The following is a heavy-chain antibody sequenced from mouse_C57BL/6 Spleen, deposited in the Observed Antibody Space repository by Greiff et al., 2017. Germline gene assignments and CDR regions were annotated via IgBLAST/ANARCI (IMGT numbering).Heavy chain of an antibody. D-gene: IGHD1-1*01. CDR3: ARPYYYCSSYFAY. Sequence: QVQLQQPGAELVRPGTSVKLSCKASGYTFTSYWMHWVKQRPGQGLEWIGVIDPSDSYTNYNQKFKGKATLTVDTSSSTAYMQLSSLTSEDSAVYYCARPYYYCSSYFAYWGQVALVTVAA. V-gene: IGHV1-59*01. CDR2: IDPSDSYT. CDR1: GYTFTSYW. J-gene: IGHJ3*01.